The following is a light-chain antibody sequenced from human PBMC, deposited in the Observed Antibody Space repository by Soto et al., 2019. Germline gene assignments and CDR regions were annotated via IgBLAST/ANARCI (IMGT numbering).Light chain of an antibody. V-gene: IGKV1-33*01. CDR1: QGISSY. J-gene: IGKJ5*01. CDR3: QQYDNLSIT. CDR2: AAS. Sequence: IQLTQSPSSLSASVGDRVTITCRASQGISSYLAWYQQKPGKAPKLLIYAASTLETGVPSRFSGSGSGTDFTFTISSLQPEDIATYYCQQYDNLSITFGQGTRLEIK.